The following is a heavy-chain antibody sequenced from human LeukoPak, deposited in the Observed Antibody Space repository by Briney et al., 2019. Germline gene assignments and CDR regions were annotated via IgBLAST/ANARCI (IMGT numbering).Heavy chain of an antibody. D-gene: IGHD3-22*01. Sequence: SETLSLTCAVYGGSFSGYYWSWIRQPPGKGLEWIGEINHSGSTNYNPSLKSRVTISVDTSKNQFSLKLSSVTAADTAVYYCARESSGYFGYWGQGTLVTVSS. CDR1: GGSFSGYY. CDR3: ARESSGYFGY. V-gene: IGHV4-34*01. J-gene: IGHJ4*02. CDR2: INHSGST.